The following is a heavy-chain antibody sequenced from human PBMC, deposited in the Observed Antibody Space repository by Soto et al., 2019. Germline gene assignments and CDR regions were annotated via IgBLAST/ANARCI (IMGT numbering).Heavy chain of an antibody. J-gene: IGHJ4*02. CDR3: ARDRIAARPVRYFDY. V-gene: IGHV6-1*01. CDR1: GDSVSSNSAA. Sequence: SQTLSLTSAISGDSVSSNSAAWNWIRQSPSRGLEWMGRTYYRSKWYNDYAVSVKSRITINPDTSKNQFSLQLNSVTPEDTAVYYCARDRIAARPVRYFDYWGQGTLVTVSS. D-gene: IGHD6-6*01. CDR2: TYYRSKWYN.